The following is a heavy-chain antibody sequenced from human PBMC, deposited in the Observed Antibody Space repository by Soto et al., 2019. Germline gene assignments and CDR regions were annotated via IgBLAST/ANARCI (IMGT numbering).Heavy chain of an antibody. CDR2: ISAYNGNT. D-gene: IGHD3-10*01. J-gene: IGHJ6*02. CDR1: GYTFTSYG. V-gene: IGHV1-18*01. Sequence: QVQLVQSGAEVKKPGASVKVSCKGSGYTFTSYGISWVRQAPGQGLEWMGWISAYNGNTNYAQKLQGRVTMTTDTSTSTAYMELRSLRSDDTAVYYCASLRLLWFGEFYGMDVWGQGTTVTVSS. CDR3: ASLRLLWFGEFYGMDV.